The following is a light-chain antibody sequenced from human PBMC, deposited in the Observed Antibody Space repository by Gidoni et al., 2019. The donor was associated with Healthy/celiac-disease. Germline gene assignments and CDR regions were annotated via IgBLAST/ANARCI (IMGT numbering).Light chain of an antibody. V-gene: IGLV1-44*01. CDR3: AAWDDSLNGREVV. Sequence: QSVLPQPPSASGTPGQRVTISCSGSSSNIGSNTVNWYQQLPGTAPKLLIYSNNQRPSGVPDRFSGSKSGTSASLAISGLQSEDEADYYCAAWDDSLNGREVVFGGGTKLTVL. J-gene: IGLJ2*01. CDR2: SNN. CDR1: SSNIGSNT.